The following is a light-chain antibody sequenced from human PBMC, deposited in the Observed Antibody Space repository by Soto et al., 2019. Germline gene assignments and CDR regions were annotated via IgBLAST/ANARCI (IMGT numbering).Light chain of an antibody. J-gene: IGKJ1*01. CDR1: HSVGSSY. V-gene: IGKV3-20*01. CDR3: QQYSTAPRK. CDR2: GAS. Sequence: EIVLTPSPGTLSLSPVEIAKLYFISSHSVGSSYLAWYQQKPGQAPRLLMYGASSRATGIPDRFNGSGSGTDFTLTISRLEPEDFAVYYCQQYSTAPRKCGQGTKGDIK.